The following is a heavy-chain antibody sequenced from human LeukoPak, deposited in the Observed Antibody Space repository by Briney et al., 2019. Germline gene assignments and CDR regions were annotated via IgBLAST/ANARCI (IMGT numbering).Heavy chain of an antibody. J-gene: IGHJ4*02. V-gene: IGHV6-1*01. CDR2: AYYRSKWYI. Sequence: SQTLSLTCAISGDSVSGSPAVWNWIRQSPSRGLEWLGRAYYRSKWYIDYAVSVKRRITITPDTSKNQFSLQLNSVTPEDTAVYYCARGAVRGGANFDYWGQGTLVTVSS. CDR3: ARGAVRGGANFDY. CDR1: GDSVSGSPAV. D-gene: IGHD3-10*01.